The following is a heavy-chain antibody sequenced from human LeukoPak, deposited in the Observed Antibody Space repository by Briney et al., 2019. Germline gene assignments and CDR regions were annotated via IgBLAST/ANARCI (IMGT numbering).Heavy chain of an antibody. Sequence: WASVKVSCKASGYTFTGYFMHWVRQAPGQGLEWMGWINPNSGGTNYAQKFQGRVTMTRDTSISTAYMELSRLRSDDTAVHYCATIEHQLLYYYYYGMDVWGQGTTVTVSS. CDR1: GYTFTGYF. V-gene: IGHV1-2*02. D-gene: IGHD2-2*01. CDR3: ATIEHQLLYYYYYGMDV. J-gene: IGHJ6*02. CDR2: INPNSGGT.